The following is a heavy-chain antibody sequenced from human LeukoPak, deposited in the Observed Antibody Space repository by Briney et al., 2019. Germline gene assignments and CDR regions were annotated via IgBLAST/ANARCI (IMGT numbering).Heavy chain of an antibody. V-gene: IGHV3-7*01. D-gene: IGHD3-10*01. J-gene: IGHJ4*02. Sequence: GGSLRLSCAASGFTFSSYWMSWVRQAPGKGLEWVANIKQDGSEKYYVDPVKGRFIISRDNAKNSLYLQMNSLRAEDTALYYCARYYSGSGSFDYWGQGTLVTVSS. CDR3: ARYYSGSGSFDY. CDR1: GFTFSSYW. CDR2: IKQDGSEK.